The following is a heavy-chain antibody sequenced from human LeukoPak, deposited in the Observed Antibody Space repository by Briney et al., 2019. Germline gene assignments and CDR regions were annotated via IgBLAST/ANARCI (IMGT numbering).Heavy chain of an antibody. CDR2: IDHSGTT. CDR1: GESFSGYF. CDR3: ARLEVGVQHFDY. J-gene: IGHJ4*02. V-gene: IGHV4-34*01. Sequence: SETLSLTCAVYGESFSGYFWSWIRQSPGTGLEWIGEIDHSGTTNYNPSLESRVTILADTSKNQFSLKVMFVTAADTAVYYCARLEVGVQHFDYWGQGTLVTVSS. D-gene: IGHD6-13*01.